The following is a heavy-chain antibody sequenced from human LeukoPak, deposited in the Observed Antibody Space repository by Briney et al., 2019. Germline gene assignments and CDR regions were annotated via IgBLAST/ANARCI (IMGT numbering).Heavy chain of an antibody. V-gene: IGHV1-46*01. CDR2: IDPSGGRT. D-gene: IGHD1-26*01. CDR3: ARARESSLNY. J-gene: IGHJ4*02. Sequence: ASVKVPCKASGYSFTIYDIHWVRQAPGQGLEWMGKIDPSGGRTAYAQKFQGRVTMTRDMSTSTVYMELSRLRSEDTAIYYCARARESSLNYWGQGTLVTVSS. CDR1: GYSFTIYD.